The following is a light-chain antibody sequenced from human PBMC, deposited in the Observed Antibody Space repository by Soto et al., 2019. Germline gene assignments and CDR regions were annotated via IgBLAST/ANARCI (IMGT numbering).Light chain of an antibody. Sequence: QSALPQPASVSGSPGQSITISCTGTSSDVGGYNYVSWYQQYPGKAPKLLIYEVSNRPLGVSSRFSGSKSGNTASLTISGLQADDEGDYYCSSFTSTNTWVFGGGTKLTVL. V-gene: IGLV2-14*01. CDR2: EVS. CDR1: SSDVGGYNY. CDR3: SSFTSTNTWV. J-gene: IGLJ3*02.